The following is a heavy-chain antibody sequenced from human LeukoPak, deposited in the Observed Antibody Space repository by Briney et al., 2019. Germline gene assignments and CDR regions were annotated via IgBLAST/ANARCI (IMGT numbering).Heavy chain of an antibody. J-gene: IGHJ6*03. D-gene: IGHD2-2*01. CDR1: GGSISSYY. Sequence: SETLSLTCTVSGGSISSYYWSWIRQPPGKGLEWIGYIYYSGSTNYNPSLKSRVTISVDTSKNQFSLKLSSVTAADTAVYYCARASAPTFYYYYYMDVWGKGTTVTVSS. V-gene: IGHV4-59*01. CDR2: IYYSGST. CDR3: ARASAPTFYYYYYMDV.